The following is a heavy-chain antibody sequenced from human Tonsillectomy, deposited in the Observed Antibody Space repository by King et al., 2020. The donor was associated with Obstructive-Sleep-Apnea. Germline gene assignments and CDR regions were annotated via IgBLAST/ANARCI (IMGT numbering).Heavy chain of an antibody. J-gene: IGHJ4*02. CDR3: ASHGTSSFYYFDY. D-gene: IGHD6-6*01. Sequence: LQLQESGPGLVKASETLSLNCTVSSGSISSSSYYWGWIRQPPGKGLEWIGSIYYSGTTYYNPSLKSRVPISVDTSKNQFSLKLSSVTAADTAVYYCASHGTSSFYYFDYWGQGALVTVSS. CDR1: SGSISSSSYY. V-gene: IGHV4-39*07. CDR2: IYYSGTT.